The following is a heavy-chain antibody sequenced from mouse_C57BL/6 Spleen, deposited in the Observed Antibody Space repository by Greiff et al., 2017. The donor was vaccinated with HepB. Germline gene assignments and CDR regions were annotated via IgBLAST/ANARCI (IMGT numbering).Heavy chain of an antibody. CDR2: IWSGGST. Sequence: VQVVESGPGLVQPSQSLSITCTVSGFSLTSYGVHWVRQSPGKGLEWLGVIWSGGSTDYNAAFISRLSISKDNSKSQVFFIMNSLQADDTSIYYCARNGITTAHYAMDYWGQGTSVTVSS. J-gene: IGHJ4*01. V-gene: IGHV2-2*01. CDR3: ARNGITTAHYAMDY. CDR1: GFSLTSYG. D-gene: IGHD1-2*01.